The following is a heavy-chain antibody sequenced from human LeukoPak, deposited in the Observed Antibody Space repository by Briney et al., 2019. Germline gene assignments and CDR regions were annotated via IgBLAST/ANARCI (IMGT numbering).Heavy chain of an antibody. J-gene: IGHJ5*02. Sequence: GGSLRLSCAASGFTFCSYWMQWVRQGPGKGLVWVSRINSDGSSTSYADSVKGRFTISRDNAKNTLYLQMNSLRAEDTAVYYCARDRDSGSPEGDWFDPWGQGTLVTVSS. CDR3: ARDRDSGSPEGDWFDP. CDR1: GFTFCSYW. V-gene: IGHV3-74*01. D-gene: IGHD1-26*01. CDR2: INSDGSST.